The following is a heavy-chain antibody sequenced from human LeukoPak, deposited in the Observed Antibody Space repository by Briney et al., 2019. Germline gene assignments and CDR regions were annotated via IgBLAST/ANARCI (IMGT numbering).Heavy chain of an antibody. D-gene: IGHD3-16*02. V-gene: IGHV3-23*01. Sequence: GGSLRLSCAASGFTISSYAMSWLRQAPGKGLEGVSGISGSGFTTYYADSVKGRFTISRGNSKNTLYVQMNSLRAEDTAVYYCAKSSNHYRPFDDWGQGTLVTVSS. CDR3: AKSSNHYRPFDD. CDR1: GFTISSYA. J-gene: IGHJ4*02. CDR2: ISGSGFTT.